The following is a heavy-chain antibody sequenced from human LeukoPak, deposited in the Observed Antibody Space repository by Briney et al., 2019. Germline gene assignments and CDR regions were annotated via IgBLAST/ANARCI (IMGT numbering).Heavy chain of an antibody. CDR1: SDSITSYY. J-gene: IGHJ4*02. D-gene: IGHD6-19*01. CDR3: ARSDWYLNLDY. CDR2: ISSSGTT. Sequence: SETLSLTCTVSSDSITSYYWNWIRQPPGKGLEWIGYISSSGTTSYNPSLKSRVTISIDTSKNQFSLRLSSVNAADTAVYYCARSDWYLNLDYRGQGTLVTVSS. V-gene: IGHV4-59*01.